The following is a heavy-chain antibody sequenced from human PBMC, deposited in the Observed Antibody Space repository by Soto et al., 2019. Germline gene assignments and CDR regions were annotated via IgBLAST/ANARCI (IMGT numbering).Heavy chain of an antibody. CDR1: GYSFASYW. CDR3: ARTRSFTLGFYYDGMDV. V-gene: IGHV5-51*01. Sequence: VESLTISCQVSGYSFASYWIGWVLQMPGKDLEWMGIIYPGDSDTRYSPSFQGQVTISADKSLRTAYLQWTSLKASDAALYYCARTRSFTLGFYYDGMDVWGQGTTVTVSS. J-gene: IGHJ6*01. CDR2: IYPGDSDT. D-gene: IGHD6-6*01.